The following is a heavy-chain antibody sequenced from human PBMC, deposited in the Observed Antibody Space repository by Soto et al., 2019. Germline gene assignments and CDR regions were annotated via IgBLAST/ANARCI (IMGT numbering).Heavy chain of an antibody. CDR2: ISYDGSNK. CDR3: AKDTATYWFGEPHYYYYGMDV. J-gene: IGHJ6*02. CDR1: GFTFSSYG. V-gene: IGHV3-30*18. Sequence: LRLSCAASGFTFSSYGMHWVRQAPGKGLEWVAVISYDGSNKYYADSVKGRFTISRDNSKNTLYLQMNSLRAEDTAVYYCAKDTATYWFGEPHYYYYGMDVWGQGTTVTVSS. D-gene: IGHD3-10*01.